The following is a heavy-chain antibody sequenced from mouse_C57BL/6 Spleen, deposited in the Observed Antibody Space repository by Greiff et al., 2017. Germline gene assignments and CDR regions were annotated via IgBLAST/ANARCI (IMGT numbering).Heavy chain of an antibody. CDR3: ARPGNYGSPIAY. CDR1: GFTFSSYG. D-gene: IGHD2-1*01. Sequence: EVQGVESGGDLVKPGGSLKLSCAASGFTFSSYGMSWVRQTPDKRLEWVATISSGGSCTYYPDSVKGRFTISRDNAKNTLYLQMSSLKSEDTAVYYCARPGNYGSPIAYWGQGTLVTVSA. CDR2: ISSGGSCT. J-gene: IGHJ3*01. V-gene: IGHV5-6*01.